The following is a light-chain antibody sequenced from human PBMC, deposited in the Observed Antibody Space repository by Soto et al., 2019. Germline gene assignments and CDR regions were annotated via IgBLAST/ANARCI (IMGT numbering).Light chain of an antibody. CDR1: INDVGGYNY. CDR3: CLYAGHTTVF. V-gene: IGLV2-8*01. J-gene: IGLJ2*01. Sequence: QSVLTQPPSASGSPGQSVTISCTGTINDVGGYNYVSWYQQYPGEAPKLMIYEVVKRPSGVPDRFSGSKSGNTASLTVSGPQAEDGADYFSCLYAGHTTVFFGGGTRVTVL. CDR2: EVV.